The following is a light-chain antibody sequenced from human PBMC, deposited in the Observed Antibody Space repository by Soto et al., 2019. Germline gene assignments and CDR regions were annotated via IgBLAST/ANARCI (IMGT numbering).Light chain of an antibody. CDR3: QQYETSWT. CDR2: GVS. CDR1: ENMWRSH. J-gene: IGKJ1*01. V-gene: IGKV3-20*01. Sequence: EIVLTQSPGTLSLSPGDRATLSCRASENMWRSHLAWYQQKPGQAPSLLIYGVSTRATGIPDRFSGSGSGTDFTLTISRLEPEDFAVYYCQQYETSWTFGQGTKVEIK.